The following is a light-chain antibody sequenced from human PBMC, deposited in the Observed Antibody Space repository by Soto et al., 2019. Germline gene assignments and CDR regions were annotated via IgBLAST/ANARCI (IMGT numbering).Light chain of an antibody. CDR2: AAS. J-gene: IGKJ2*01. Sequence: DLQMTQSPSSLSASVGDRVTITCRASQSISSYLNWYQQKQGKAPKLLIYAASSLQSGVPSRFSGSGSGTDFTLTSCRLQPEDFATYYCQQRYSTPYTFGQGTKLGI. V-gene: IGKV1-39*01. CDR1: QSISSY. CDR3: QQRYSTPYT.